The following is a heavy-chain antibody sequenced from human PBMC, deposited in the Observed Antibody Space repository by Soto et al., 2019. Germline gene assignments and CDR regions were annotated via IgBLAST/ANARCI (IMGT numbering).Heavy chain of an antibody. D-gene: IGHD5-18*01. CDR3: ARIPRYSFPTSDDLDS. V-gene: IGHV1-69*13. CDR1: GGTFYTYT. J-gene: IGHJ4*02. CDR2: ITPIYPTT. Sequence: ASVKVSCKASGGTFYTYTFSWVRQAPGQGLEWMGSITPIYPTTNHAEKFQGRLTVTADGSTNTAYMELNSLTSEDTAVYYCARIPRYSFPTSDDLDSWGQGTLVTVSS.